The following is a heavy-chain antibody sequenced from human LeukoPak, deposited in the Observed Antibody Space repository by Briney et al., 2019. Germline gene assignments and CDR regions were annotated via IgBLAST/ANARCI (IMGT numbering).Heavy chain of an antibody. J-gene: IGHJ4*02. CDR2: IIPNGDTI. Sequence: GGSLRLSCAAAGFSSSDRYMSWIRQAPGKGMEWVEYIIPNGDTIHYADSVKGRFTISRDTAKNSLYLQMNSMRAEDTAVYYCESWRWLQNEYYFDYWGQGTLVTVSS. CDR1: GFSSSDRY. V-gene: IGHV3-11*04. D-gene: IGHD5-24*01. CDR3: ESWRWLQNEYYFDY.